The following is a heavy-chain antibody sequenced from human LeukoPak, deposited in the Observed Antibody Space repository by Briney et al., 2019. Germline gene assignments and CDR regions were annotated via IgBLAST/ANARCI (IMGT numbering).Heavy chain of an antibody. CDR2: ISYDGSNK. Sequence: GGSLRLSCSASGFTFSSYAMHWVRQAPGKGLEWVAVISYDGSNKYYADSVKGRFTISRDNSKNTLYLQMNSLRAEDTAVYYCAREYYYGSGSYWFGYYYYGMDVWGQGTTVTVSS. V-gene: IGHV3-30-3*01. J-gene: IGHJ6*02. CDR3: AREYYYGSGSYWFGYYYYGMDV. D-gene: IGHD3-10*01. CDR1: GFTFSSYA.